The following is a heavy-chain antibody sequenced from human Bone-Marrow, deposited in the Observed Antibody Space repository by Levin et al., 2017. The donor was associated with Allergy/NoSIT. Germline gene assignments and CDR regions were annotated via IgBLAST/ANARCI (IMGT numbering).Heavy chain of an antibody. J-gene: IGHJ6*03. D-gene: IGHD1-1*01. Sequence: PGGSLRLSCAASGFSVSSNYMNWVRQAPGKGLEWVSVIHSGGATYYADSVKGRFIISRDNSKNTVYLQMNNLRADDTAVYYCVRMERGRFAAATPFYYYMDIWGRGTTVTVSS. CDR3: VRMERGRFAAATPFYYYMDI. CDR1: GFSVSSNY. CDR2: IHSGGAT. V-gene: IGHV3-53*01.